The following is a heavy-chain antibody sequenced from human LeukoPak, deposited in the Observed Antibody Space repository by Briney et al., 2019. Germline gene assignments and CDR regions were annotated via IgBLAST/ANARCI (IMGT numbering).Heavy chain of an antibody. CDR1: GFTFSSYG. Sequence: PGGSLRLSCAASGFTFSSYGTHWVRQAPGKGLEWVAFIRYDGSNKYYADSVKGRFTISRDNSKNTLYLQMNSLRAEDTAVYYCAKDLSPYCGGDCRYTADYWGQGTLVTVSS. CDR3: AKDLSPYCGGDCRYTADY. J-gene: IGHJ4*02. D-gene: IGHD2-21*01. CDR2: IRYDGSNK. V-gene: IGHV3-30*02.